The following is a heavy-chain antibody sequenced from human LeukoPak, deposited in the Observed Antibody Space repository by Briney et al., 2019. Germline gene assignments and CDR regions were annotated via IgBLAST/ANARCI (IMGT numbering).Heavy chain of an antibody. J-gene: IGHJ5*02. D-gene: IGHD6-6*01. CDR2: INHSGST. CDR1: GGSFSGYY. Sequence: SETLSLTCAVYGGSFSGYYWSWISQPPGKGLEWIGEINHSGSTNYNPSLKSRVTISVDTSKNQFSLKLSSVTAADTAVYYCARGIAARRWFDPWGQGTLVTVSS. V-gene: IGHV4-34*01. CDR3: ARGIAARRWFDP.